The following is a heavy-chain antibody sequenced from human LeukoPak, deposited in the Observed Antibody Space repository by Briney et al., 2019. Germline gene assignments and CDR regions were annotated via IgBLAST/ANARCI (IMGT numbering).Heavy chain of an antibody. CDR3: AKLYEGYYDSSGYPPNGAFDI. J-gene: IGHJ3*02. D-gene: IGHD3-22*01. CDR2: ISYDGSNK. CDR1: GFTFSSYG. V-gene: IGHV3-30*18. Sequence: PGGSLRLSCAASGFTFSSYGMHWVRQAPGKGLEWVAVISYDGSNKYYADSVKGRFTISRDNSKNTLYLQMNCLRAEDTAVYYCAKLYEGYYDSSGYPPNGAFDIWGQGTMVTVSS.